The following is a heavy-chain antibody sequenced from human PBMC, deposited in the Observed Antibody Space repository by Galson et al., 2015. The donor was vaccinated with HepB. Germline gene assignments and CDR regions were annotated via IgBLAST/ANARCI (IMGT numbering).Heavy chain of an antibody. D-gene: IGHD5-12*01. CDR2: INSDGSST. Sequence: SLRLSCAASGFTFSSYWMHWVRQAPGKGLVWVSRINSDGSSTSYADSVKGRFTISRDNAKNTLYLQMNSLRAEDTAVYYCARENSGYDSPDYYYYYYMDVWGKGTMVTVSS. V-gene: IGHV3-74*01. CDR3: ARENSGYDSPDYYYYYYMDV. J-gene: IGHJ6*03. CDR1: GFTFSSYW.